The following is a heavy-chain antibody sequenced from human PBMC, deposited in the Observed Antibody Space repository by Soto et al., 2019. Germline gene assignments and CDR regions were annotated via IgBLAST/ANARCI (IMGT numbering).Heavy chain of an antibody. CDR2: INPSGGST. Sequence: ASLKVSCKASGYTFTSYYMHWVRQAPGQGLEWMGIINPSGGSTSYAQKFQGRVTMTRDTSTSTVYMELSSLRSEDTAVYYCARASGWYVLVFDYWGQGTLVTVS. CDR1: GYTFTSYY. J-gene: IGHJ4*02. D-gene: IGHD6-19*01. CDR3: ARASGWYVLVFDY. V-gene: IGHV1-46*03.